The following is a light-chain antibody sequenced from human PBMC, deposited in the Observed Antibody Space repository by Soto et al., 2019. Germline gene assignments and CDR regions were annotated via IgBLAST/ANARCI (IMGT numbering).Light chain of an antibody. Sequence: EIVLTQSPGTLSLSPGERATLSCRASQSVSSSYLAWYQQKPGQAPRLLIYGTSSRANGIPDRFSGSGSGADFTLTISRLEPEDFAVYYCQQYGSSPPVTVGGGTKVEIK. CDR1: QSVSSSY. V-gene: IGKV3-20*01. J-gene: IGKJ4*01. CDR3: QQYGSSPPVT. CDR2: GTS.